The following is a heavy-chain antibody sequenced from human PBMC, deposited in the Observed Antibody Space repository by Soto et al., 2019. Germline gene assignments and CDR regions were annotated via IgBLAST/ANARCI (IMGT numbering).Heavy chain of an antibody. CDR3: AKDILEVTPGMDV. V-gene: IGHV3-7*05. CDR2: IRQDLSEK. D-gene: IGHD2-15*01. J-gene: IGHJ6*02. CDR1: GFTFSSNW. Sequence: AGGSLRLSCVGSGFTFSSNWMTWVRQAPVKGLEFVGNIRQDLSEKNCVDSVKGRFSISRYNAKNSLYLQMNSLRVEYTAIYYCAKDILEVTPGMDVWGQGTTVTVSS.